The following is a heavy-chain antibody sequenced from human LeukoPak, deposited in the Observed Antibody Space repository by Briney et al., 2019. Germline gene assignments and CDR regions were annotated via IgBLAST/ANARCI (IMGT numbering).Heavy chain of an antibody. D-gene: IGHD1-26*01. CDR1: GASINGYF. J-gene: IGHJ6*02. CDR3: ARGRRGSFYTFDL. Sequence: SETLSLTCSVSGASINGYFWSWVSQTPEKGLEWIGYVSHTGATTSNPTLKSRVSITIDTSKSQISLTMTSVTAADSALYYCARGRRGSFYTFDLWGPGTTVSVS. V-gene: IGHV4-59*01. CDR2: VSHTGAT.